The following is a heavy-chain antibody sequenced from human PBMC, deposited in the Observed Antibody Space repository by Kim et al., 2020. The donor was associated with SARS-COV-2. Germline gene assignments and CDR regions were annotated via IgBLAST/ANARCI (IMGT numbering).Heavy chain of an antibody. D-gene: IGHD3-10*01. CDR3: AKDQDCYGSGSHPGPFDY. J-gene: IGHJ4*02. Sequence: KGRFTISRENSNNTRYLKMNSLRAEDTAVYYCAKDQDCYGSGSHPGPFDYWGQGTLVTVSS. V-gene: IGHV3-23*01.